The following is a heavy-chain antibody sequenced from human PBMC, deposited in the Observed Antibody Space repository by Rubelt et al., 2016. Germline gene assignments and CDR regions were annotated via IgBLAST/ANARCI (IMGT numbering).Heavy chain of an antibody. CDR2: ISVGGIAT. CDR1: GFTFSDYA. V-gene: IGHV3-69-1*01. J-gene: IGHJ6*02. CDR3: AREDYYDSSGYYYYGMDV. Sequence: KVRRSLRLSCAASGFTFSDYAMHWVRQAPGKGLEWVSVISVGGIATDYADSVKGRFTISRDNSKNSLYLQMHSLRAEDTAVYYCAREDYYDSSGYYYYGMDVWGQGTTVTVSS. D-gene: IGHD3-22*01.